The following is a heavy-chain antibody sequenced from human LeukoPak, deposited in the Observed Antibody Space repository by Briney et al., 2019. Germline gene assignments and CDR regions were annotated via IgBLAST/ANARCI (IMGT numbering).Heavy chain of an antibody. CDR3: VRDGGVSGYDLLDY. CDR1: GFAFSDYW. J-gene: IGHJ4*02. V-gene: IGHV3-7*01. Sequence: GRSLRLSCAASGFAFSDYWMTWVRQAPGKGLEWVAHINQDGSKEHYMDSVKARFTISRDNAKNSLSLQMNSLRAEDTAVYYCVRDGGVSGYDLLDYWGQGTLVTVSS. D-gene: IGHD5-12*01. CDR2: INQDGSKE.